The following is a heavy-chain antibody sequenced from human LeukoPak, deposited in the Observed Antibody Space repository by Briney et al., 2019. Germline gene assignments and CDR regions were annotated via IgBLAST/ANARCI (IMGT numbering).Heavy chain of an antibody. CDR3: AVDYYDSSGYYPGAFDI. J-gene: IGHJ3*02. CDR1: GYTFTSYA. CDR2: INAGNGNT. Sequence: ASVNVSCKASGYTFTSYAMHWVRQAPGQRLEWMGWINAGNGNTKYSQKFQGRVTITRDTSASTAYMELSSLRSEDTAVYYCAVDYYDSSGYYPGAFDIWGQGTMVTVSS. V-gene: IGHV1-3*01. D-gene: IGHD3-22*01.